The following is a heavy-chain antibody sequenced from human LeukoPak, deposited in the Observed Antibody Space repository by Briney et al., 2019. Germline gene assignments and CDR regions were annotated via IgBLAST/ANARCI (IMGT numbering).Heavy chain of an antibody. V-gene: IGHV3-23*01. CDR1: GFPFGSYA. CDR2: ITNIGVTT. Sequence: GGSLRLSCAASGFPFGSYAMSWVRQTPGKSLEWVSIITNIGVTTYYADSVRGRFTISRDNSKNILYLQMNSLTAEDTAVYYCAKPLRSSTYYDYVWGSYRSEAPDYWGQGTLVTVSS. J-gene: IGHJ4*02. CDR3: AKPLRSSTYYDYVWGSYRSEAPDY. D-gene: IGHD3-16*02.